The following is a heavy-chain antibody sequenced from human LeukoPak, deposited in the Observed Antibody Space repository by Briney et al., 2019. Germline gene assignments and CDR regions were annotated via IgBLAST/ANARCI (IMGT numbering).Heavy chain of an antibody. V-gene: IGHV1-46*01. CDR2: INPSGGSA. CDR3: ARDGQPGAHYGLKSHSFDF. Sequence: ASVKVSCKASGYTFTTYYMHWVRHAPGQGLEWMGIINPSGGSATYAQNFQGRVTMTRDTSTTTVYMELSSLRSEDTAVYYCARDGQPGAHYGLKSHSFDFWGQGTLVTVSS. D-gene: IGHD3-10*01. J-gene: IGHJ4*02. CDR1: GYTFTTYY.